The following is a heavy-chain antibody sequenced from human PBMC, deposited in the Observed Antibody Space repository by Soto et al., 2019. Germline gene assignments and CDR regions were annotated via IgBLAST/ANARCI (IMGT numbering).Heavy chain of an antibody. CDR1: GGSISSSTYY. CDR3: ATTHGSGTYWDDD. V-gene: IGHV4-39*01. CDR2: IYYSGTT. Sequence: QLQMQESGPGLVRPSETLSLTCTVSGGSISSSTYYWGWIRQPPGKGLEWIGSIYYSGTTYYNPSLKSRVAISVDTSKNQFSLKLWSLTAADTGVYYCATTHGSGTYWDDDWGQGTLVTVSS. D-gene: IGHD3-10*01. J-gene: IGHJ4*02.